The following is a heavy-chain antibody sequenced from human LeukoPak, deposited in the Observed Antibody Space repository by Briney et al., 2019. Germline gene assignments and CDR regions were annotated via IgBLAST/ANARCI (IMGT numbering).Heavy chain of an antibody. D-gene: IGHD3-10*01. V-gene: IGHV3-23*01. CDR3: AKSRSGTYYT. Sequence: ETLSLTCSVSGGSISSSSKYWGWIRQPPGKGLEWVSAVTGSGGGTYYADSVKGRFTISRDNSKNTLYLQMNSLRAEDTAVYYCAKSRSGTYYTWGQGTLVTVSS. CDR1: GGSISSSS. CDR2: VTGSGGGT. J-gene: IGHJ5*02.